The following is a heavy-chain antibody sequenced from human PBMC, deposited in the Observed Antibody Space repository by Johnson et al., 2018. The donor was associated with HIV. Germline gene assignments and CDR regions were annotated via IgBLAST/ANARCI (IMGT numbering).Heavy chain of an antibody. CDR2: ISWNSGSI. CDR1: GFTFDDYA. J-gene: IGHJ3*02. Sequence: VQLVESGGGVVRPGGSLRLSCAASGFTFDDYAMHWVRQAPGKGLEWVSGISWNSGSIGYADSVKGRFTISRDNAKNSLYLQMNSLRAEDTALYYCAKDKLELQGACDIWGQGTMVTVSS. D-gene: IGHD1-7*01. CDR3: AKDKLELQGACDI. V-gene: IGHV3-9*01.